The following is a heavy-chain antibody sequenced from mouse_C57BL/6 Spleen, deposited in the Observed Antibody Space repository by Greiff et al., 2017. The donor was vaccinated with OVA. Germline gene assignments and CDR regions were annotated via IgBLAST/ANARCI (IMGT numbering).Heavy chain of an antibody. CDR1: GYSITSGYY. Sequence: EVQLVESGPGLVKPSQSLSLTCSVTGYSITSGYYWNWIRQFPGNKLEWMGYISYDGSNNYNPSLKNRISITRDTSKNQFFLKLNSVTTEDTATYYCAREEGWFAYWGQGTLVTVSA. J-gene: IGHJ3*01. V-gene: IGHV3-6*01. CDR3: AREEGWFAY. CDR2: ISYDGSN.